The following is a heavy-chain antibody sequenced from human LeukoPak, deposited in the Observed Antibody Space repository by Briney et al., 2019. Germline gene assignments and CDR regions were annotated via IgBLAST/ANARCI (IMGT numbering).Heavy chain of an antibody. J-gene: IGHJ4*02. CDR3: ARVDTVMAYYFDL. CDR2: INSDGHTT. V-gene: IGHV3-74*01. CDR1: GFTFSNSW. Sequence: PGGSLRLSCAASGFTFSNSWMHWVRQAPGKGLVWVSRINSDGHTTSYADSVKGRFTISRHNSRNTLYLQMNSLRAEDTAVYYCARVDTVMAYYFDLWGQGTLVTVSS. D-gene: IGHD5-18*01.